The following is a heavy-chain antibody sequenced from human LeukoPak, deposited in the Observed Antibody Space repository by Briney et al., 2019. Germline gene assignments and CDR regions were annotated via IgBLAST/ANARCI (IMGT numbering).Heavy chain of an antibody. V-gene: IGHV3-53*01. CDR3: ARGYCSGGSCYYFDY. D-gene: IGHD2-15*01. J-gene: IGHJ4*02. CDR1: GFTVSSNY. CDR2: IFSGGST. Sequence: PGGSLRLSCAVSGFTVSSNYMSWVRQAPGKGLEWVSVIFSGGSTYYADSVKGRFTISRDNPKNTLYLQMNSLRAEDTAVYYCARGYCSGGSCYYFDYWGQGTLVTVSS.